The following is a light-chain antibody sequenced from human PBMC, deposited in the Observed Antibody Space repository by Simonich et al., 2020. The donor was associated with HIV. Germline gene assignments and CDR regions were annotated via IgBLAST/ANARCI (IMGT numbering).Light chain of an antibody. Sequence: EIVLTQSPAIMSLSPGERATLSCRASQSVSSYLAWYQQKPGQAPRLLIYDASNRATGLPARFSGSGSGTDFTLTITSLESEDFAVYYCQQRSNWITFGQGTRLEIK. J-gene: IGKJ5*01. CDR2: DAS. V-gene: IGKV3-11*01. CDR1: QSVSSY. CDR3: QQRSNWIT.